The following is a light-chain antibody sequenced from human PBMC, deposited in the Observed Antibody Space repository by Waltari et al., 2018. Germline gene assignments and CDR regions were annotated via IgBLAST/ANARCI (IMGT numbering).Light chain of an antibody. Sequence: EIVLTQSPATLSLSPGERATLSCRASQSVSRYLAWYQQKPGQAPRLLIYDASNRATGIPARISGSGSGTDFTLTISSLEPEDFAVYYCQQRINWPLTFGGGTKEEIK. CDR2: DAS. CDR3: QQRINWPLT. V-gene: IGKV3-11*01. J-gene: IGKJ4*01. CDR1: QSVSRY.